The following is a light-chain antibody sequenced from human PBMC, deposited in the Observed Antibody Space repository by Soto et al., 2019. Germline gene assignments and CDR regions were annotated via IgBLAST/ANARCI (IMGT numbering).Light chain of an antibody. CDR1: SSDVGGYNF. CDR2: DVT. Sequence: QSALTQPASMSGSPGQSITISCTGTSSDVGGYNFVSWYQQHPGKAPKLMIYDVTNRPSGVSDRFSGSKSGTTASLTISGLQADDEADYSCTSYTGSSTHVVFGGGTKLTVL. V-gene: IGLV2-14*03. CDR3: TSYTGSSTHVV. J-gene: IGLJ2*01.